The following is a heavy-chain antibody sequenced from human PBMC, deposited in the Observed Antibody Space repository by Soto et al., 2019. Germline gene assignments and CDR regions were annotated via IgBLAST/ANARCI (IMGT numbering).Heavy chain of an antibody. CDR3: ARDPIDYGFPAE. Sequence: PSETLSLTCTVSGGSISSGGYYWSWIRQHPGKGLEWIGYIYYSGSTYYNPSLKSRVTISVDTSKNQFSLKLSSVTAADTAVSYCARDPIDYGFPAEWGQGTLVTVSS. CDR1: GGSISSGGYY. CDR2: IYYSGST. V-gene: IGHV4-31*03. J-gene: IGHJ4*02. D-gene: IGHD4-17*01.